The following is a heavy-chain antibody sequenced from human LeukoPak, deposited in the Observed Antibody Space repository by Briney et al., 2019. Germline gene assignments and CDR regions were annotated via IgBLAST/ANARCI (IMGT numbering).Heavy chain of an antibody. CDR1: VFTFTSYT. Sequence: RGSLRLSCAASVFTFTSYTMSWVRQAPWKGLDWASAISGSGCSTYYADSVKGRFTISRDNSKNTLYLQMNSLRAEDTAVYYCAKPLGRIAAAGTFDYWGQGTLVTVSS. CDR3: AKPLGRIAAAGTFDY. D-gene: IGHD6-13*01. CDR2: ISGSGCST. V-gene: IGHV3-23*01. J-gene: IGHJ4*02.